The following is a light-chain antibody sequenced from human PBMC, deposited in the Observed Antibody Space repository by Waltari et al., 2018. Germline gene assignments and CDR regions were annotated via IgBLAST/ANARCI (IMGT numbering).Light chain of an antibody. Sequence: DVQMTQSPSSLSASVGDRLTITCRPSQTISSYLAWYQQKPGKVPKLLIYAASSLESGVPSRFSGSGSGTEFTLTISSLQPEDFATYYCQQHNSHPWTFGQGTKVEIK. V-gene: IGKV1-17*03. CDR3: QQHNSHPWT. CDR2: AAS. J-gene: IGKJ1*01. CDR1: QTISSY.